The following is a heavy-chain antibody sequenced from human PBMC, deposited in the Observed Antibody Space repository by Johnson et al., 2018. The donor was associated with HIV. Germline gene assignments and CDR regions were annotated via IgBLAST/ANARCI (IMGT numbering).Heavy chain of an antibody. CDR3: AQDRAGVPSAWSAFDI. CDR2: ISGSGSTI. D-gene: IGHD6-19*01. Sequence: VQLVESGGGVVRPGGSLRLSCAASGFTFDDYAIHWVRQPPGKGLECVPGISGSGSTIYYADSVKGRFTISRDNAKNSLYLQRNSLRAEDTAVYYWAQDRAGVPSAWSAFDIWGQGTTVTVSS. V-gene: IGHV3-9*01. CDR1: GFTFDDYA. J-gene: IGHJ3*02.